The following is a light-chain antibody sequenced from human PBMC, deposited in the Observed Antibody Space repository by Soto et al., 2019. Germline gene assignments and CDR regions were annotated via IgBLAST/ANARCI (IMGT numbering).Light chain of an antibody. V-gene: IGKV3-20*01. CDR2: GAS. CDR3: QQYGTSPTT. J-gene: IGKJ5*01. Sequence: EIVLTQSPGTLSLSPGERATLSCRASQSVGSTYLAWYQQKPGQAPRLLIFGASSRATGIPDRFSGSGSGTDFTLTIDRLEPEDFAVYYCQQYGTSPTTFGQGTRLEIK. CDR1: QSVGSTY.